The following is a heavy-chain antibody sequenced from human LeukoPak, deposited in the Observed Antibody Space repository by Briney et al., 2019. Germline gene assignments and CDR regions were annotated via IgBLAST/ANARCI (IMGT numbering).Heavy chain of an antibody. CDR1: GGSFSGYY. D-gene: IGHD6-19*01. J-gene: IGHJ4*02. CDR3: ARGRGSGWVPVAPFDY. Sequence: SETLSLTCAVYGGSFSGYYWSWIRQPPGKGLEWIGEINRSGSTNYNPSLKSRVTISVDTSKNQFSLKLSSVTAADTAVYYCARGRGSGWVPVAPFDYWGQGTLVTVSS. CDR2: INRSGST. V-gene: IGHV4-34*01.